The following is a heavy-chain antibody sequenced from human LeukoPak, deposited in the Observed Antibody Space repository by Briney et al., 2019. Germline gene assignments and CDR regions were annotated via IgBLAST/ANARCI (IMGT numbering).Heavy chain of an antibody. CDR2: IRYDGSNK. Sequence: GGSLRLSCAASGFTFSSYGMHWVRQAPGKGLEWLAFIRYDGSNKYYADSVKGRFTISRDNSKNTLYLQMNSLRAEDTAVYYCARDGRYYDLWSGYQPFDYWGQGNLVTVSS. CDR1: GFTFSSYG. V-gene: IGHV3-30*02. J-gene: IGHJ4*02. CDR3: ARDGRYYDLWSGYQPFDY. D-gene: IGHD3-3*01.